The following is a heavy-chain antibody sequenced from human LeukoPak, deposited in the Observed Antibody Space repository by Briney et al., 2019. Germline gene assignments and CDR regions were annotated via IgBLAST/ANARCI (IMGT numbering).Heavy chain of an antibody. V-gene: IGHV3-23*01. J-gene: IGHJ6*02. CDR3: AKDLSGMDV. Sequence: GGSLRLSCAASGFSVSNNYMSWVRQAPGKGLEWISGISGSGASTYYADSVKGRFTISRDDSRNTLYLQMNSLRAEDTAVYYCAKDLSGMDVWGQGTTVTVSS. CDR2: ISGSGAST. CDR1: GFSVSNNY.